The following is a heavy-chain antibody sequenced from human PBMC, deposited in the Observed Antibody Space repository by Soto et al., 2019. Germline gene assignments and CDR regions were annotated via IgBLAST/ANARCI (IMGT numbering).Heavy chain of an antibody. Sequence: GGSLRLSCAASGFTFSSYSMNWVRQAPGKGLEWVSYISSSSSTIYYADSVKGRFTISRDNAKNSLYLQMNSLRAEDTAVYYCARTDTSCYSGCCMDVWGKGTTVTVSS. D-gene: IGHD2-2*01. CDR3: ARTDTSCYSGCCMDV. J-gene: IGHJ6*03. CDR1: GFTFSSYS. CDR2: ISSSSSTI. V-gene: IGHV3-48*01.